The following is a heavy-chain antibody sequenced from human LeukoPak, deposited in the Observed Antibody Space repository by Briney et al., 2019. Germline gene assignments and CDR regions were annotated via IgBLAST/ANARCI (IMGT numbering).Heavy chain of an antibody. J-gene: IGHJ4*02. D-gene: IGHD6-13*01. CDR2: IYYSGTT. V-gene: IGHV4-59*01. CDR3: ARGSQGIAITVADY. Sequence: SETLSLTCTVSGGSISNYYWNWIRQPPGKGLEWLGYIYYSGTTNYNPSLKSRVTISVDMSKNQFSLKLSSMTAADTAVYYCARGSQGIAITVADYWGQGTLVTVSS. CDR1: GGSISNYY.